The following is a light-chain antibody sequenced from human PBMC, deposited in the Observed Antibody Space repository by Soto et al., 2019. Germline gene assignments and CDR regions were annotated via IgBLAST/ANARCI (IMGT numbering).Light chain of an antibody. J-gene: IGKJ1*01. CDR3: MRALQIPA. Sequence: DTVMTQSPLSLPVTPGEPASISCRSSQSLLQSNGYNYLNWYLQKPGQSPQLLIYLAFTRAPRVPYRFRGRGSGTNFTLKISRVEAEDVGVYYCMRALQIPAFGQGTKVEIK. V-gene: IGKV2-28*01. CDR1: QSLLQSNGYNY. CDR2: LAF.